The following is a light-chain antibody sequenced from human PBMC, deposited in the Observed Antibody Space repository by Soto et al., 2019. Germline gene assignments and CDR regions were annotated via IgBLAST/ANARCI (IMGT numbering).Light chain of an antibody. CDR3: QQRSNWPPT. V-gene: IGKV3-11*01. Sequence: RVLTQSPATLSVAPGEIVTLSCRASQSVSSYLAWYQQKPGQAPRLLIYDASNRATGIPARFSGSGSGTDFTLTISSLEPEDFAVYYCQQRSNWPPTFGQGTKVDIK. CDR1: QSVSSY. J-gene: IGKJ1*01. CDR2: DAS.